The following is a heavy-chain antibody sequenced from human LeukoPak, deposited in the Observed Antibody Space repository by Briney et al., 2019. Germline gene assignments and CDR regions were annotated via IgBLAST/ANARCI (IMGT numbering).Heavy chain of an antibody. CDR3: ARDYGGAFDI. Sequence: PSETLSLTCTVSGGSISSYYWSWIRQPPGKGLEWIGYIYYSGSTNYNPSLKSRVTISVDTSKNQFSLKPGSVTAADTAVYYCARDYGGAFDIWGQGTMVTVSS. D-gene: IGHD3-10*01. J-gene: IGHJ3*02. CDR2: IYYSGST. V-gene: IGHV4-59*01. CDR1: GGSISSYY.